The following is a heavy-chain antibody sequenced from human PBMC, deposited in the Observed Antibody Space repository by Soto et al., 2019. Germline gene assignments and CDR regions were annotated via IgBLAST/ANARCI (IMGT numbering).Heavy chain of an antibody. CDR1: GGTFSSYT. J-gene: IGHJ3*02. Sequence: QVQLVQSGAEVKKPGSSVKVSCKASGGTFSSYTISWVRQAPGQGLEWMGRIIPILGIANYAQKFQGRVTXXAXKXQSTAYMELSSLRSEDTAVYYCASGIAAAAFDAFDIWGQGTMVTVSS. CDR2: IIPILGIA. D-gene: IGHD6-13*01. CDR3: ASGIAAAAFDAFDI. V-gene: IGHV1-69*02.